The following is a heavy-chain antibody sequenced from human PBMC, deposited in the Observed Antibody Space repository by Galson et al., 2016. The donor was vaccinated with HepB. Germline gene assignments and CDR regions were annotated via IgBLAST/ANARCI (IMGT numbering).Heavy chain of an antibody. CDR1: GGTFINYP. Sequence: SVKVSCKASGGTFINYPINWLRQAPRQGLEWMGGIIPIFGTANYAQRFQVRVTSTADETTSTAYMELSSLRSEVTSVFYCACGWDTVATACVFNVWGQGTMVTVSS. D-gene: IGHD4-23*01. V-gene: IGHV1-69*13. CDR2: IIPIFGTA. J-gene: IGHJ3*01. CDR3: ACGWDTVATACVFNV.